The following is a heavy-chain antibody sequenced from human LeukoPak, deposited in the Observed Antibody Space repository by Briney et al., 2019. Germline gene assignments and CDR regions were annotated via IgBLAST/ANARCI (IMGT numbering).Heavy chain of an antibody. CDR2: IYHSGST. D-gene: IGHD6-19*01. CDR1: GYSISSGYY. Sequence: SETLSLTCTVSGYSISSGYYWGWIRQPPGKGLEWIGSIYHSGSTNYNPSLKSRVTISVDTSKNQFSLKLSSVTAADTAVYYCATYSSGWSRSPNWYFDLWGRGTLVTVSS. V-gene: IGHV4-38-2*02. J-gene: IGHJ2*01. CDR3: ATYSSGWSRSPNWYFDL.